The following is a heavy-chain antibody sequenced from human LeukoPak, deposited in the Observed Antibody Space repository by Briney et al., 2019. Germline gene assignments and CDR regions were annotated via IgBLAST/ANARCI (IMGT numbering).Heavy chain of an antibody. J-gene: IGHJ4*02. CDR3: ARPSFTDYYGSGSYPGPLDY. D-gene: IGHD3-10*01. CDR1: GFSFSSYG. Sequence: GGSLRLSCAASGFSFSSYGMHWVRQAPGKGLEWVSSISSSSSYIYYADSVKGRFTISRDNAKNSLYLQMNSLRAEDTAVYYCARPSFTDYYGSGSYPGPLDYWGQGTLVTVSS. CDR2: ISSSSSYI. V-gene: IGHV3-21*01.